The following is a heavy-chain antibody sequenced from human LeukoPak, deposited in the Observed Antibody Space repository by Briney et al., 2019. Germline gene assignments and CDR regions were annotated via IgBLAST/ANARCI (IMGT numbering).Heavy chain of an antibody. D-gene: IGHD3-22*01. CDR3: ARDWDGRDSDRSGYYPRWFDP. V-gene: IGHV4-4*02. J-gene: IGHJ5*02. CDR1: GGSINRDNW. Sequence: SETLSLTCAVSGGSINRDNWWTWVRQPPGKGLEWIGEVYYTGNTHYNPSLQSRVTISVDKSKNQFSLDLSSVTAADTAVYYCARDWDGRDSDRSGYYPRWFDPWGQGTLVTVSS. CDR2: VYYTGNT.